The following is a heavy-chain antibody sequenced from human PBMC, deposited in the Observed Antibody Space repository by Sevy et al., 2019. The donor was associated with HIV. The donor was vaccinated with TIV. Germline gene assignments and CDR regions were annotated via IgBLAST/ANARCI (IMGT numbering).Heavy chain of an antibody. D-gene: IGHD3-9*01. CDR2: LSSDNAGST. CDR1: GFTFSNYA. J-gene: IGHJ5*02. CDR3: VKDRIETILWSKGDWFDP. Sequence: GGSLRLSCSASGFTFSNYAMHWVRQAPGKGLEYVSGLSSDNAGSTYYADSGNGRFTISRDNSKNTLYHQMSSLRTEDTAVYYCVKDRIETILWSKGDWFDPWGQGTLVTVSS. V-gene: IGHV3-64D*06.